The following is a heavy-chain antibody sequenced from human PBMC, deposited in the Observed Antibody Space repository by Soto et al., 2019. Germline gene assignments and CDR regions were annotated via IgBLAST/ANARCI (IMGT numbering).Heavy chain of an antibody. CDR1: GFTVSSSY. D-gene: IGHD6-19*01. J-gene: IGHJ4*02. CDR3: VIVYEMAGITRAFDY. CDR2: IYSGGST. Sequence: HPGGSLRLSCAASGFTVSSSYMSWVRQAPGKGLEWVSVIYSGGSTFYADSVKGRFTISRDNSKNTLFLQMNSLRAEDSAVYYCVIVYEMAGITRAFDYWGQGTLVTVSS. V-gene: IGHV3-53*01.